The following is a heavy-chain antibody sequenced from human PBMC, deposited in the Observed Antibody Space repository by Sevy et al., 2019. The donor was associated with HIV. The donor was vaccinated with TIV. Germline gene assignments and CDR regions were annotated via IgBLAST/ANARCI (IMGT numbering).Heavy chain of an antibody. V-gene: IGHV3-23*01. CDR3: AKRGNWGGDY. Sequence: GGSLRLSCAASGFTFSSYAMSWVRQAPGKGLEWVSAISGSGGSTYYADSVKGRFTISRDNSKNTLYLQMNSLRAGDTAVYYWAKRGNWGGDYWGQGTLVTVSS. D-gene: IGHD7-27*01. J-gene: IGHJ4*02. CDR2: ISGSGGST. CDR1: GFTFSSYA.